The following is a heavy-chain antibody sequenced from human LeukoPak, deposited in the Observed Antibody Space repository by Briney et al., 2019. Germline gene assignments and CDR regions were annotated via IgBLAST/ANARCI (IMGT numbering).Heavy chain of an antibody. CDR1: GFIFSSYS. J-gene: IGHJ4*02. D-gene: IGHD3-3*01. V-gene: IGHV3-23*01. Sequence: GALRLSCAASGFIFSSYSMSWVRQAPGKGLEWVSAIGGSGGNTYYADSVKGRFTISRDNTKNSLYLQMSSLRAEDTALYYCARSFYDFVDYWGQGTLVTVSS. CDR3: ARSFYDFVDY. CDR2: IGGSGGNT.